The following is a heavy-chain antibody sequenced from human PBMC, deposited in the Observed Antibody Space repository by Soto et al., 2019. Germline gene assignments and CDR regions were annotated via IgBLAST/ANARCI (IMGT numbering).Heavy chain of an antibody. CDR1: GFSFSSDS. J-gene: IGHJ4*02. CDR2: ISSSGSFK. Sequence: EVQLVESGGGLVKPGGSLRLSCAASGFSFSSDSMGWVRQAPGKGLEWVSCISSSGSFKNYADSVKGRFTISRDNAKNSLYLLLSGLKEEDTAVYYCARDPPTGTTLEWADSWGQGTLVTVSS. CDR3: ARDPPTGTTLEWADS. D-gene: IGHD1-7*01. V-gene: IGHV3-21*01.